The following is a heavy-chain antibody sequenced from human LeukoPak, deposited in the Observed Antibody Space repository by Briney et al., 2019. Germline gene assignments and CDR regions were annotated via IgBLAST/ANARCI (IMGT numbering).Heavy chain of an antibody. CDR1: GFTFSSYG. Sequence: PGGSLRLSCAASGFTFSSYGMHWVRQAPGKGLEWVAFIRYDGSNKYYADSVKGRFTISRDNSKNTLYLQMNSLRAEDTAVYYCARVPYYDILTGYLPYWGQGTLVTVSS. J-gene: IGHJ4*02. CDR2: IRYDGSNK. V-gene: IGHV3-30*02. D-gene: IGHD3-9*01. CDR3: ARVPYYDILTGYLPY.